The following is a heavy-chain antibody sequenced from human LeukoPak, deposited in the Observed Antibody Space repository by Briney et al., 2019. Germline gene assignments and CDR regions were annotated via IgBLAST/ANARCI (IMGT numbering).Heavy chain of an antibody. J-gene: IGHJ5*02. V-gene: IGHV1-18*01. CDR2: ISAYNGNT. CDR1: GYTFTSYS. CDR3: AKQEHCSDTTCHSSDWFDP. Sequence: ASVKVSCKASGYTFTSYSVSRVRQAPKQGLEWMGWISAYNGNTKYAQKFQGRVTMTTDTSTSTAYMELRSLRSDDTAVYYCAKQEHCSDTTCHSSDWFDPWGQGTLVTVSS. D-gene: IGHD2-2*01.